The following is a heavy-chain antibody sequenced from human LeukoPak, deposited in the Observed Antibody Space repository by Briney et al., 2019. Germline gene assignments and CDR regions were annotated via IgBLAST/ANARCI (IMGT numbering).Heavy chain of an antibody. CDR3: ARYYYDTSSVFDV. CDR1: GYTFTDYY. D-gene: IGHD3-22*01. CDR2: INPNSGGT. Sequence: ASVKVSCKASGYTFTDYYMHWERQAPGQGLEWMGWINPNSGGTNYAQKFQGRVTMTRDTSISTAYMELSRLRSDDTAVYYCARYYYDTSSVFDVWGQGTRVTVSS. V-gene: IGHV1-2*02. J-gene: IGHJ3*01.